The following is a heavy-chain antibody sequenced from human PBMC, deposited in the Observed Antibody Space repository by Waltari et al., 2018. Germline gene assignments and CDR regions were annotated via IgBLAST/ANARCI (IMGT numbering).Heavy chain of an antibody. Sequence: QLQVQEPGPGLVKPSETLSLTCSVSGDSINSSRYYWGWIRQSPGKGLQWIGAVYYRGTAYYNPSLKSRVTVSVDMSQNQFSLKLNSVTAADTAVYYCARHWGSRIYWSFDLWGRGTLVTVSS. D-gene: IGHD3-16*01. V-gene: IGHV4-39*01. CDR1: GDSINSSRYY. J-gene: IGHJ2*01. CDR2: VYYRGTA. CDR3: ARHWGSRIYWSFDL.